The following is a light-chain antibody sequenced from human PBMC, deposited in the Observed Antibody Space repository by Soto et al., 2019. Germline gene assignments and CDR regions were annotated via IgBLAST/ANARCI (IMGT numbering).Light chain of an antibody. CDR3: QQYGGSPPWM. J-gene: IGKJ1*01. V-gene: IGKV3-20*01. Sequence: EIVLTQSPGTLSLSPGQRATLSCRASQTIRNSGLAWYQQKPGQAPSLLIFAASSRATGIPDRFSGSGSGTDFTLTITRLEPEDSAVYYCQQYGGSPPWMFRQGTKVEI. CDR2: AAS. CDR1: QTIRNSG.